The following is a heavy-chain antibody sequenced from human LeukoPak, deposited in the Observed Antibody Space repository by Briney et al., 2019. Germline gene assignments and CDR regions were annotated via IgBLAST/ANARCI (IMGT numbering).Heavy chain of an antibody. CDR1: GFTFSSYA. V-gene: IGHV3-23*01. Sequence: GGSLRLSCAASGFTFSSYAMSWVRQAPGEGVEGVSAISGSGGSTYYADSVKGRFTISRDNSKNTLYLQMNSLRAEDTAVYYCAKGGGWLGDWGQGTLVTVSS. CDR3: AKGGGWLGD. J-gene: IGHJ4*02. D-gene: IGHD3-16*01. CDR2: ISGSGGST.